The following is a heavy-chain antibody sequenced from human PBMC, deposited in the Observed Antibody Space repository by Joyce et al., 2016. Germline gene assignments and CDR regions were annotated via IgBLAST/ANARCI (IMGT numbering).Heavy chain of an antibody. D-gene: IGHD6-19*01. CDR2: INNSGAT. Sequence: QVQLQQWGAGLLNPSETLSLTCAVPGGPFRVFFWSWVRQPPGKGLEWLGDINNSGATNYNPSLKTRVTFSVATSKNQFSLKLTSLSAADTAVYYCARSQWLAPLMYWGQGTPVAVSS. J-gene: IGHJ4*02. CDR1: GGPFRVFF. CDR3: ARSQWLAPLMY. V-gene: IGHV4-34*01.